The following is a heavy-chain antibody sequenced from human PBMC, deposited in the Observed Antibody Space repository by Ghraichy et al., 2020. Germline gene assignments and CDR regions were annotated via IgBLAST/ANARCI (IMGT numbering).Heavy chain of an antibody. CDR2: IIPIFGTA. J-gene: IGHJ4*02. V-gene: IGHV1-69*13. CDR1: GGTFSSYA. Sequence: SVKVSCKASGGTFSSYAISWVRQAPGQGLEWMGGIIPIFGTANYAQKFQGRVTITADESTSTAYMELSSLRSEDTAVYYCARGPVHKTGEGYFDYWGQGTLVTVSS. CDR3: ARGPVHKTGEGYFDY. D-gene: IGHD7-27*01.